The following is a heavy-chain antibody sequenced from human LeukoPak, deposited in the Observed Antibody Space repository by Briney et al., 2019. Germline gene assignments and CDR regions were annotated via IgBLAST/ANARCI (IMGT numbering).Heavy chain of an antibody. D-gene: IGHD1-1*01. J-gene: IGHJ4*02. CDR2: VYTSGNI. CDR3: AGTTIEWGLFDY. Sequence: SETLSLTCTVSGGSISSYYWNWIRQPAGKGLEGIGRVYTSGNINYNPSLKRRVTISLDKSKNQFSLKLSSVPAADTAVYYCAGTTIEWGLFDYWGQGTLVTVSS. CDR1: GGSISSYY. V-gene: IGHV4-4*07.